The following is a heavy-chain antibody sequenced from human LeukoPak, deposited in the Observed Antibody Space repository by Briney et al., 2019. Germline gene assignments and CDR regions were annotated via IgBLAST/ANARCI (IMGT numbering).Heavy chain of an antibody. J-gene: IGHJ6*02. CDR2: IIPIFGTA. D-gene: IGHD1-26*01. V-gene: IGHV1-69*05. Sequence: SVKVSCKASGGTFSSYAISWVRQAPGQGLEWMGGIIPIFGTANYAQKFQGRVTITTDESTSTAYMELSSLRSEDTAVYYCATPGGIVGAGQYYYYYYGMDVWGQGTTVTVSS. CDR3: ATPGGIVGAGQYYYYYYGMDV. CDR1: GGTFSSYA.